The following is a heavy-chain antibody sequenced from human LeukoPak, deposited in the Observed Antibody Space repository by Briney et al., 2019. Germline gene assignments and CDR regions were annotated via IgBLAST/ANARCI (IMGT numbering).Heavy chain of an antibody. Sequence: PGGSLRLSCAASGFTFSSYGMHWVRQAPGKGLEWEAVISYDGSNKYYADSVKGRFTISRDNSKNTLYLQMNSLRAEDTAVYYCANSMGITIFGVVEDWGQGTLVTVSS. CDR1: GFTFSSYG. J-gene: IGHJ4*02. CDR2: ISYDGSNK. V-gene: IGHV3-30*18. D-gene: IGHD3-3*01. CDR3: ANSMGITIFGVVED.